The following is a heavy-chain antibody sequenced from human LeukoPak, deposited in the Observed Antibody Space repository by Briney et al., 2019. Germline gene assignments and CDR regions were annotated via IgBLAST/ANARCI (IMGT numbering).Heavy chain of an antibody. CDR3: ARGGTRLWFGFDY. V-gene: IGHV4-59*06. Sequence: PSETLSLTCTVSGGSISSYYWSWIRQHPGKGLEWIGYIYYSGSTYYNPSLKSRVTISVDTSKNQFSLKLSSVTAADTAVYYCARGGTRLWFGFDYWGQGTLVTVSS. CDR2: IYYSGST. CDR1: GGSISSYY. J-gene: IGHJ4*02. D-gene: IGHD3-10*01.